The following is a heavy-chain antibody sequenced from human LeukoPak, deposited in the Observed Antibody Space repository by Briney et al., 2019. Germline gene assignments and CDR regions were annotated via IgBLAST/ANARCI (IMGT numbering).Heavy chain of an antibody. Sequence: GGSLRLSCAASGVIFSSNYMSWVRQAPGKGREWGSVIYTFAITYSPCSVKVRFPISKHNSTNALSLQINSLRAEDTAVYYCAKYVGASPYNSFDPWGPGTLVTVSS. CDR1: GVIFSSNY. CDR3: AKYVGASPYNSFDP. D-gene: IGHD1-26*01. CDR2: IYTFAIT. V-gene: IGHV3-53*01. J-gene: IGHJ5*02.